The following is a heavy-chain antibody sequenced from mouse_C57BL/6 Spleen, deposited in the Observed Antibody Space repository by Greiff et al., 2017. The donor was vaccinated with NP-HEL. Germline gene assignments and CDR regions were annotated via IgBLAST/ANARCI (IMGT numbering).Heavy chain of an antibody. D-gene: IGHD4-1*01. CDR3: ARSSGWDVRYFDV. CDR1: GYTFTSYW. V-gene: IGHV1-64*01. Sequence: QVQLQQSGAELVKPGASVKLSCKASGYTFTSYWMHWVKQRPGQGLEWIGMIHPNSGSTNYNEKFKSKATLTVDKSSSTAYMQLSSLTSEDSAVYYCARSSGWDVRYFDVWGTGTTVTVSS. CDR2: IHPNSGST. J-gene: IGHJ1*03.